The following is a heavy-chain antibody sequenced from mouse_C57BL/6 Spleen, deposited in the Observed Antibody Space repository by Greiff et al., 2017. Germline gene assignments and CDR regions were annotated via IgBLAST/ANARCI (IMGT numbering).Heavy chain of an antibody. V-gene: IGHV5-9-1*02. CDR3: TREGVGYAMDY. Sequence: EVKLVESGEGLVKPGGSLKLSCAASGFTFSSYAMSWVRQTPEKRLEWVAYISSGGDYIYYADTVKGRFTISRDNARNTLYLQMSSLKSEDTAMYYCTREGVGYAMDYWGQGTSVTVSS. D-gene: IGHD1-1*01. CDR2: ISSGGDYI. CDR1: GFTFSSYA. J-gene: IGHJ4*01.